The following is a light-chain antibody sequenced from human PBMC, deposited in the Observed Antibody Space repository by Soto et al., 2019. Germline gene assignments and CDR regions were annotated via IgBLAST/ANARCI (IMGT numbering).Light chain of an antibody. V-gene: IGLV1-40*01. J-gene: IGLJ1*01. CDR3: CSAYTSISTNV. Sequence: QSVLTQPPSVSGAPGQGVTISCTGSTSNIGSGYDVHWYQQVPGLAPKLLIYANINRPSGVPDRFSGSKSGTSASLAITGLQAEDEADYYYCSAYTSISTNVFGTGTKLTVL. CDR2: ANI. CDR1: TSNIGSGYD.